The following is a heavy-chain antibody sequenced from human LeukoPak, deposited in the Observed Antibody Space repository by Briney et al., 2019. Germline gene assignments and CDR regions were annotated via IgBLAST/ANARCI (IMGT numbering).Heavy chain of an antibody. CDR1: GFTFSSHE. CDR2: ITSSSRTI. CDR3: ARGFGMDV. J-gene: IGHJ6*02. V-gene: IGHV3-48*03. Sequence: GGSLRLSCAASGFTFSSHEMNWVRQAPGKGLEWVSYITSSSRTISYADSVKGRFTISRDNAKNSLYLQMNSLRVEDTAVYYCARGFGMDVWGQGTTVTVSS.